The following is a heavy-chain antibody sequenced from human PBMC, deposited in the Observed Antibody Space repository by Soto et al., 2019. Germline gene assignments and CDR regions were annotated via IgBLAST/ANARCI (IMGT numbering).Heavy chain of an antibody. V-gene: IGHV3-23*01. Sequence: EVQLLESGGGLVHPGGSLRLSCAASGFTFSSYAMSWVRQAPGKGLEWVSAISGSGGTTYYADSVKGRFNFSRDNSQNTLKLQMNSRRAEDTAVYYCAKTANGWFSAFDIWGQGTMVTVSS. J-gene: IGHJ3*02. D-gene: IGHD6-19*01. CDR1: GFTFSSYA. CDR3: AKTANGWFSAFDI. CDR2: ISGSGGTT.